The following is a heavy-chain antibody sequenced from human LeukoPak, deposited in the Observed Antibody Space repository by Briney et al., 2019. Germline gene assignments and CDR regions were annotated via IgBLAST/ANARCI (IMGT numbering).Heavy chain of an antibody. CDR2: IYTSGST. J-gene: IGHJ5*02. CDR3: ARDHAEYSSSWYWFDP. Sequence: PSETLSLTCTVSGGSISSYYWSWIRQPPGKGLEWIGYIYTSGSTNYNPSLKSRVTISVDTSKNQFSLKLSSVTAADTAVYYCARDHAEYSSSWYWFDPWGQGTLVTVSS. D-gene: IGHD6-13*01. CDR1: GGSISSYY. V-gene: IGHV4-4*09.